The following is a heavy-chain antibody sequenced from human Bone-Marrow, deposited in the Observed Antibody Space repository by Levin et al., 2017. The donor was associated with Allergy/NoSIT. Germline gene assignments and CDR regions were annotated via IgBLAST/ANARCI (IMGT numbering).Heavy chain of an antibody. J-gene: IGHJ4*02. V-gene: IGHV4-59*01. Sequence: PGGSLRLSCTVSGGSISSYYWSWIRQPPGKGLEWIGYIYYSGSTNYNPSLKSRVTISVDTSKNQFSLKLSSVTAADTAVYYCARVGYSHLVPAAILFDYWGQGTLVTVSS. CDR3: ARVGYSHLVPAAILFDY. CDR1: GGSISSYY. D-gene: IGHD2-2*01. CDR2: IYYSGST.